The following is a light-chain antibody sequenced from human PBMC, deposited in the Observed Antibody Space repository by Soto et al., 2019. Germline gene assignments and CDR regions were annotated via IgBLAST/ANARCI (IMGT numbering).Light chain of an antibody. V-gene: IGKV3-15*01. J-gene: IGKJ4*01. CDR2: GAS. CDR1: QSVNRN. Sequence: EMVMTQSPATLSVSPGERATLSCRASQSVNRNLAWYQQKPGQAPMLLIYGASTRATGIPARFSGSGSGTEFTLTISSLQSEDFAVYYCQQYDNWPLTFGGGTKVEIK. CDR3: QQYDNWPLT.